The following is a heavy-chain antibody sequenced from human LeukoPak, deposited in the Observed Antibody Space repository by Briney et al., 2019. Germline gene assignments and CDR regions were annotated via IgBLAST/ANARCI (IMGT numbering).Heavy chain of an antibody. CDR3: ARENTTMVESSRLDS. D-gene: IGHD5-18*01. V-gene: IGHV3-74*01. CDR1: GFTISSHW. Sequence: PGGSLRLSCAASGFTISSHWMHWVRQGPGMGLVWVSRINSDGSSINYGDSVKGRFTISRDNAKNTLYLQMNSLRAEDTAVYYCARENTTMVESSRLDSWGQGTLVTVSS. J-gene: IGHJ4*02. CDR2: INSDGSSI.